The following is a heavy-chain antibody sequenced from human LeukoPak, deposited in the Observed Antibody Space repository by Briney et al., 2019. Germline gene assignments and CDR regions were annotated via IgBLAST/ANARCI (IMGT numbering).Heavy chain of an antibody. CDR2: IRYDGSNK. CDR3: AKAGGYCSSTSCYSAYYFDY. CDR1: GFTFSSYG. D-gene: IGHD2-2*02. J-gene: IGHJ4*02. V-gene: IGHV3-30*02. Sequence: PGGSLRPSCAASGFTFSSYGMHWVRQAPGKGLEWVAFIRYDGSNKYYAGSVKGRFTISRDNSKNTLYLQMNSLRAEDTAVYYCAKAGGYCSSTSCYSAYYFDYWGQGTLVTVSS.